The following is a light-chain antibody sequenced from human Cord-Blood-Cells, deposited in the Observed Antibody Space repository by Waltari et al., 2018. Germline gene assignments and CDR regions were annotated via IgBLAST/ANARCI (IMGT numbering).Light chain of an antibody. CDR1: SSNLGAGSD. J-gene: IGLJ2*01. Sequence: QSVLTQPPSVSGPPGQRVTISCIGSSSNLGAGSDVHWYQQLPGTAPKLLLYGNSNRPSGVPDRFSGSKSGTSASLAITGLQAEDEADYYCQSYDSSLREVFGGGTKLTVL. V-gene: IGLV1-40*01. CDR3: QSYDSSLREV. CDR2: GNS.